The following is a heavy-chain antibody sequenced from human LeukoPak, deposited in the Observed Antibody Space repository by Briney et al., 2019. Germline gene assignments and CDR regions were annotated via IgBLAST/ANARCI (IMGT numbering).Heavy chain of an antibody. CDR2: VSGSGGST. CDR3: AASLPNIVVVPATKGPFGY. D-gene: IGHD2-2*01. CDR1: GFTFSSYA. Sequence: GGALRLSCAASGFTFSSYAMSWVRRAPGKGLEWVSGVSGSGGSTHYADSVKGRFTISRDNSKNTLYLQMNSLRAEDTAVYYCAASLPNIVVVPATKGPFGYWGQGTLVTVSS. V-gene: IGHV3-23*01. J-gene: IGHJ4*02.